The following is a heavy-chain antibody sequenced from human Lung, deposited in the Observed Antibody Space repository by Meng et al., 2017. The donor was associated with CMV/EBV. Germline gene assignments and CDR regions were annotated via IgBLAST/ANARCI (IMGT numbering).Heavy chain of an antibody. D-gene: IGHD5-12*01. CDR1: GFTFSDFA. J-gene: IGHJ5*02. Sequence: SCVASGFTFSDFAMTWVRQAPGKGLEWVSTITGSGDSTYLADSVKGRFTISRVNSKNTLYLQMSSLRADDTAIYYCAKDLAKTKRGFRYVLDWFDPXGQGXLVTVSS. CDR2: ITGSGDST. CDR3: AKDLAKTKRGFRYVLDWFDP. V-gene: IGHV3-23*01.